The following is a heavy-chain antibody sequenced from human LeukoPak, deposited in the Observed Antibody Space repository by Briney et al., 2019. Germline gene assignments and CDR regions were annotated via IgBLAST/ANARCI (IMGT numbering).Heavy chain of an antibody. Sequence: GGSLRLSYAASGFTFSSYWMSWVRQAPGKGLEWVANIKQDGSEKYYVDSVKGRFTISRDNAKNSLYLQMNSLRAEDTAVYYCARPGYGSGSYYLDWGQGTLVTVSS. D-gene: IGHD3-10*01. J-gene: IGHJ4*02. CDR2: IKQDGSEK. CDR3: ARPGYGSGSYYLD. CDR1: GFTFSSYW. V-gene: IGHV3-7*01.